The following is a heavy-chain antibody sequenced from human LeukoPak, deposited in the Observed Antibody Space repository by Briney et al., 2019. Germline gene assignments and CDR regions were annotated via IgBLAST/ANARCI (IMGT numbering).Heavy chain of an antibody. CDR2: INPSGGST. Sequence: GASVKVPCKASGYTFSTYGISWVRQAPGQGLEWMGIINPSGGSTSYAQKFQGRVTMTRDMSTSTVYMELSSLRSEDTAVYYCARSVGGYSYGYVYYYYMDVWGKGTTVTVSS. CDR3: ARSVGGYSYGYVYYYYMDV. CDR1: GYTFSTYG. J-gene: IGHJ6*03. V-gene: IGHV1-46*01. D-gene: IGHD5-18*01.